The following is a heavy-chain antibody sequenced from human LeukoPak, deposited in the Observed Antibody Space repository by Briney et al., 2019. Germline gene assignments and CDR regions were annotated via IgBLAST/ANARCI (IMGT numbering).Heavy chain of an antibody. D-gene: IGHD3-16*01. CDR2: FHNSGTS. CDR1: DDSISDYY. Sequence: PSETLSLTCTASDDSISDYYRGWIRQPPGKGLEWIGYFHNSGTSTYNPSLKSRVTISADTPKNQFSLKLNSLTTADTAVYYCTRGAGWLIDYWGQGILVTVSS. J-gene: IGHJ4*02. CDR3: TRGAGWLIDY. V-gene: IGHV4-59*01.